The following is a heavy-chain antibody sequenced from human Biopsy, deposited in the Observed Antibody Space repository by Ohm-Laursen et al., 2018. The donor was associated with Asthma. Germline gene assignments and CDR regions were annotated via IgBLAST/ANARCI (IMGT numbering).Heavy chain of an antibody. D-gene: IGHD6-6*01. CDR2: IYYSGRT. J-gene: IGHJ2*01. CDR3: ARAVSSSSYWYFDL. Sequence: GTLSLTCNLSGGSGGYMKSGNYYWGWIRQSPGKGLEWIGSIYYSGRTYYNPSLESRVTISADTSKNHFSLKVTSVTAADTAVYYCARAVSSSSYWYFDLWGRGDLVTVSS. V-gene: IGHV4-39*02. CDR1: GGSGGYMKSGNYY.